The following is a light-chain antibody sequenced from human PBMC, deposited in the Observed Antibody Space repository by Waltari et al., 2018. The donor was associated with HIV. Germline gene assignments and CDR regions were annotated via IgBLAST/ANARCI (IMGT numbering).Light chain of an antibody. CDR1: NSNSVHHF. V-gene: IGLV1-47*01. CDR3: ASWDDKLSHWV. CDR2: RND. J-gene: IGLJ3*02. Sequence: QSVLTQPPSASRSPGQRVLLSCSATNSNSVHHFVSWFQHVPGGAPNLVIYRNDQRPSGVPDRFSAAKSGSSASLAITGLQSDDEAAYYCASWDDKLSHWVFGGGTKLTV.